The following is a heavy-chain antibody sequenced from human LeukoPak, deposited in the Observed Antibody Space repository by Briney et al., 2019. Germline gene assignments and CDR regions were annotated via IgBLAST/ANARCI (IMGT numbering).Heavy chain of an antibody. CDR1: GFTFSSYG. D-gene: IGHD3-10*01. J-gene: IGHJ4*02. Sequence: PGGSLTLSCAASGFTFSSYGMHWVRQAPGKGLEWVAVIWYDGSNKYYADSVKGRFTISRDNSKNTLYLQMNSLGAEDTAVYYCARDSHYYYGSGSPDYWGQGTLVTVSS. CDR2: IWYDGSNK. CDR3: ARDSHYYYGSGSPDY. V-gene: IGHV3-33*01.